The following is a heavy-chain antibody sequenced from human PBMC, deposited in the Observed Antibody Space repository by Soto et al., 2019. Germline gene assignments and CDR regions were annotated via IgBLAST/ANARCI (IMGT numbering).Heavy chain of an antibody. V-gene: IGHV3-21*04. D-gene: IGHD1-7*01. CDR2: ISSSSSYI. CDR1: GFTFSSYS. Sequence: PGGSLRLSCAASGFTFSSYSMNWVRQAPGKGLEWVSSISSSSSYIYYADSVKGRFTISRDNAKNSLYLQMNSLRAEDTAVYYCASGGYQLELPDCWGQGTLVTVSS. CDR3: ASGGYQLELPDC. J-gene: IGHJ4*02.